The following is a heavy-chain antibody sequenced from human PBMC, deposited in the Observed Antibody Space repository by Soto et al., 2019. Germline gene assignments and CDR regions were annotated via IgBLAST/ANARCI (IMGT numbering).Heavy chain of an antibody. D-gene: IGHD4-17*01. CDR1: GGSISSGGYY. CDR2: IYYSGST. J-gene: IGHJ4*02. Sequence: QVQLQESGPGLVKPSQTLSLTCTVSGGSISSGGYYWSWIRQHPGQGLEWIGYIYYSGSTYYNPSLTSRVTISVDTSKTQFSLKLSSVTAADTAVYYCARAFRATVTPGFDSWGQGTLVTVSS. CDR3: ARAFRATVTPGFDS. V-gene: IGHV4-31*03.